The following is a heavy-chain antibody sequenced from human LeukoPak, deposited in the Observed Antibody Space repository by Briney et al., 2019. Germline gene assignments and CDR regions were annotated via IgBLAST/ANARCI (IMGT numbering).Heavy chain of an antibody. Sequence: SETLSLTCNVSGGSMNTYYWSWIRQPRGKGLEWIAYIYYSGSTDYNPSLKSRVTISLDTSKNQFSLKLSSVTAADTAVHYCARHDPIVGTPDAFDIRGQGTMVTVSS. CDR3: ARHDPIVGTPDAFDI. CDR1: GGSMNTYY. D-gene: IGHD1-26*01. J-gene: IGHJ3*02. CDR2: IYYSGST. V-gene: IGHV4-59*08.